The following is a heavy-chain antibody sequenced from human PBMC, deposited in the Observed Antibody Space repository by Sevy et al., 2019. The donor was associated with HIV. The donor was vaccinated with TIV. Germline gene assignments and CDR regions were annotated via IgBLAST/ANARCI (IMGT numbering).Heavy chain of an antibody. CDR3: AGDKWFGDQPSYYFDY. V-gene: IGHV3-7*01. J-gene: IGHJ4*02. CDR1: GFTFSSYW. CDR2: IKQDGSEK. Sequence: GGSLRLSCAASGFTFSSYWMSWVRQAPGKGLEWVAKIKQDGSEKYYVDSVKGRFTISRDNAKNSMYLQMNSLRAEDTAVYYCAGDKWFGDQPSYYFDYWGQGTLVTVSS. D-gene: IGHD3-10*01.